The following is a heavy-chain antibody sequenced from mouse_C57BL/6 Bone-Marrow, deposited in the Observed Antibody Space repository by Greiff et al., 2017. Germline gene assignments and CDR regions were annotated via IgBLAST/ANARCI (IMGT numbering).Heavy chain of an antibody. V-gene: IGHV14-4*01. CDR3: TLNWVSWYFDF. Sequence: EVQLQQSGAELVRPGASVKLSCTASGFNIKDDYMHWVKQRPEQGLEWIGWIDPENGDTEYASKFQGKATITADTSSNTAYLQLSSLTSEDTAVYYCTLNWVSWYFDFWGTGTPVTVSS. D-gene: IGHD4-1*01. J-gene: IGHJ1*03. CDR1: GFNIKDDY. CDR2: IDPENGDT.